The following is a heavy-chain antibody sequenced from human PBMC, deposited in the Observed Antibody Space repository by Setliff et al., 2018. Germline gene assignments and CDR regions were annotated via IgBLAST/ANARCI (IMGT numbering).Heavy chain of an antibody. D-gene: IGHD3-22*01. CDR1: GYSFTSYW. J-gene: IGHJ4*02. Sequence: GESLKISCKGSGYSFTSYWIGWVRQMPGKGLEWMGIIYPGDSDTRYSPSFQGQVTISADKSISTAYLQWSSLKASDTAMYYCTTDPEVTEHYYDSSQTSIRDYWGQGTLVTVSS. CDR2: IYPGDSDT. CDR3: TTDPEVTEHYYDSSQTSIRDY. V-gene: IGHV5-51*01.